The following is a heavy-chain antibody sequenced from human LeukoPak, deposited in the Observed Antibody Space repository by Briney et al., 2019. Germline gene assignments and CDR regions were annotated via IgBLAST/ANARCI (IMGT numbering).Heavy chain of an antibody. CDR2: MNPNSGNT. D-gene: IGHD5-18*01. CDR1: GYTFTSYD. V-gene: IGHV1-8*01. Sequence: GASVKVSCKASGYTFTSYDINWVRQATGQGLEWMGWMNPNSGNTGYAQKFQGRVTMTRNTSISTAYMELSSLRSEDTAVYYCARGLKVDTAMHYWGQGTLVTVSS. CDR3: ARGLKVDTAMHY. J-gene: IGHJ4*02.